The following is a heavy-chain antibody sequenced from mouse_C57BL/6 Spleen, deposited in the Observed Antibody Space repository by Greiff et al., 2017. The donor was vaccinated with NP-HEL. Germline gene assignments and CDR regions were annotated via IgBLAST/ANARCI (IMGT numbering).Heavy chain of an antibody. Sequence: EVQGVESGGGLVKPGGSLKLSCAASGFTFSSYAMSWVRQTPEKRLEWVATISDGGSYTYYPDNVKGRFTISRDNAKNNLYLQMSHLKSEDTAMYYCASPDSSGYGAWFAYWGQGTLVTVSA. J-gene: IGHJ3*01. D-gene: IGHD3-2*02. V-gene: IGHV5-4*01. CDR3: ASPDSSGYGAWFAY. CDR2: ISDGGSYT. CDR1: GFTFSSYA.